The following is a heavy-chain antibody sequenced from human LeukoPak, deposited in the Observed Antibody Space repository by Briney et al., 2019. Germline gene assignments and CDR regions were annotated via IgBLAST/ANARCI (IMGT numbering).Heavy chain of an antibody. CDR1: GGSISSYY. Sequence: PSETLSLTCTVSGGSISSYYWSWIRQPAGKGLEWIGRFYISGSTNYNPSLKSRVTMSVDTSKNQFSLRLNSVTAADTAVYYCARDFLLQSEGLFDYWGQGTLVTVSS. J-gene: IGHJ4*02. D-gene: IGHD4-11*01. V-gene: IGHV4-4*07. CDR2: FYISGST. CDR3: ARDFLLQSEGLFDY.